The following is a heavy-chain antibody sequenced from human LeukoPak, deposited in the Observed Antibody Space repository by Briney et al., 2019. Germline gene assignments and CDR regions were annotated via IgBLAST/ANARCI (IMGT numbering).Heavy chain of an antibody. CDR3: ARDPQTDCGGDCYGDN. CDR1: GFTFSSYE. Sequence: GGSLRLSCAASGFTFSSYEMNWVRQAPGKGLEWVSVIYSGGGTYYADSVKGRFTISRDSSKNTLYLQVNSLRAEDTAIYYCARDPQTDCGGDCYGDNWGQGTLVTVSS. J-gene: IGHJ4*02. CDR2: IYSGGGT. D-gene: IGHD2-21*01. V-gene: IGHV3-53*01.